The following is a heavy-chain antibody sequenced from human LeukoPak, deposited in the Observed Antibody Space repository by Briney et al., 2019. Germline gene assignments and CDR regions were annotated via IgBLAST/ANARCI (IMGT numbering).Heavy chain of an antibody. CDR2: ISSSSSYI. Sequence: GGSLRLSCAASGFTFSSYSMNWVRQAPGKGLEWVSSISSSSSYIYYADSVKGRFTISRDNSKNTLYLQMNSLRAEDTAIYYCAKALTGIVVVSTNFWGQGTLVTVSS. J-gene: IGHJ4*02. D-gene: IGHD3-22*01. V-gene: IGHV3-21*04. CDR1: GFTFSSYS. CDR3: AKALTGIVVVSTNF.